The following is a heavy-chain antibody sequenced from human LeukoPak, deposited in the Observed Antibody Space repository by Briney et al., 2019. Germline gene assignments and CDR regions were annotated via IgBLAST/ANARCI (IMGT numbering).Heavy chain of an antibody. Sequence: SETLSLTCTVSGGSISSGGYSWSWIRQHPGKGLEWIGYIYYSGSTYYNPSLKSRVTISVDTSKNQFSLKLSSVTAADTAVYYCARGFLGITTLGNWFDPWGQGTLVTVSS. V-gene: IGHV4-31*03. D-gene: IGHD3-22*01. CDR3: ARGFLGITTLGNWFDP. CDR2: IYYSGST. CDR1: GGSISSGGYS. J-gene: IGHJ5*02.